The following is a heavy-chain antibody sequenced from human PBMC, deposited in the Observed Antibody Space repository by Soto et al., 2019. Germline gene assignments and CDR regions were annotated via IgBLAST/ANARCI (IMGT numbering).Heavy chain of an antibody. V-gene: IGHV4-31*03. CDR2: IYYSGST. CDR1: GGSISSGGYY. J-gene: IGHJ6*02. D-gene: IGHD6-13*01. Sequence: TLSLTCTVSGGSISSGGYYWSWIRQHPGKGLEWIGYIYYSGSTYYNPSLKSRVTISVDTSKNQFSLKLSSVTAADTAVHYCARDRLEAAGKAAGMDVWGQGTAVTVSS. CDR3: ARDRLEAAGKAAGMDV.